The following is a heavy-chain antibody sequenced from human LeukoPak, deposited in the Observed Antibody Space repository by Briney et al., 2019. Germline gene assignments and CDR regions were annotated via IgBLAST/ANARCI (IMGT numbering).Heavy chain of an antibody. V-gene: IGHV4-59*12. CDR3: ARSGYYDAIDY. CDR1: GGSISSYY. Sequence: PSETLSLTCTVSGGSISSYYWSWIRQPPGKGLEWIGYIYYSGSTNYNPSLKSRVTISVDTSKNQFSLQLNSVTPEDTAVYYCARSGYYDAIDYWGQGTLVTVSS. D-gene: IGHD1-26*01. J-gene: IGHJ4*02. CDR2: IYYSGST.